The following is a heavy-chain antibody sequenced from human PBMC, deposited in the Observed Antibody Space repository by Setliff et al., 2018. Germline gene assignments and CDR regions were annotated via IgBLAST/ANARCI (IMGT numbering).Heavy chain of an antibody. D-gene: IGHD2-15*01. V-gene: IGHV1-18*01. CDR3: AISSLSICSGGSCPNAFDI. J-gene: IGHJ3*02. Sequence: ASVKVSCKASGHIFSSYGISWVRQAPGQGLEWMGWISSYNDVTNYEQRFQGRVTMTTDTSASAAYMELRGLRPGDTAIYYCAISSLSICSGGSCPNAFDIWGQGTLVTVSS. CDR1: GHIFSSYG. CDR2: ISSYNDVT.